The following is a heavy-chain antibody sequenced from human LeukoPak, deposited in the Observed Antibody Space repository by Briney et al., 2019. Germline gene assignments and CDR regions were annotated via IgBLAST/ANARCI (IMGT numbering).Heavy chain of an antibody. D-gene: IGHD2-2*02. CDR2: INPNSGGT. V-gene: IGHV1-2*02. CDR1: GYTFTGYY. Sequence: ASVKVSCEASGYTFTGYYMHWVRQAPGQGLEWMGWINPNSGGTNYAQRYQGRVTMTRDTSISTAYMELSWLTSDDTAVYYCARADHGTRSNGFYTLDYWGQGTLVTVSS. CDR3: ARADHGTRSNGFYTLDY. J-gene: IGHJ4*02.